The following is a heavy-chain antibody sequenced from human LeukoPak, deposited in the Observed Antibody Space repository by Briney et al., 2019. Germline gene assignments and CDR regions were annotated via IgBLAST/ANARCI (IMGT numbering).Heavy chain of an antibody. CDR2: IHPSGTT. V-gene: IGHV4-34*01. J-gene: IGHJ4*02. CDR1: GGSFSHNY. CDR3: ARGVDSAKVGY. D-gene: IGHD3-3*01. Sequence: SETLSLTCTVYGGSFSHNYWNWIRQPPGKELEWIGEIHPSGTTTYNPSLESRVSISVDTPNTQSSLTVTSVTAADTAIYYCARGVDSAKVGYCGRGTPVTVSS.